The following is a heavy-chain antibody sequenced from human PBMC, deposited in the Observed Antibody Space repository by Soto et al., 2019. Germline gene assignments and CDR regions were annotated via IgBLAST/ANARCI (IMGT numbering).Heavy chain of an antibody. Sequence: ASVKVSCKASGYTFTSYDINWVRQATGQGLEWMGWMNPNSGNTGYAQKFQGRVTMTRNTSISTAYMELSSLRSEDTAVYYCARGFDFWSGYDYWGQGTLVTVSS. CDR1: GYTFTSYD. CDR2: MNPNSGNT. J-gene: IGHJ4*02. V-gene: IGHV1-8*01. CDR3: ARGFDFWSGYDY. D-gene: IGHD3-3*01.